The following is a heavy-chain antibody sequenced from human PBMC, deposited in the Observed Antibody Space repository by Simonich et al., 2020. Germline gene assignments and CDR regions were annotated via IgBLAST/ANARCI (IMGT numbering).Heavy chain of an antibody. J-gene: IGHJ4*02. D-gene: IGHD5-12*01. CDR2: INPNSGGT. CDR1: GYTFTGYY. V-gene: IGHV1-2*02. CDR3: ASSKLATIDY. Sequence: QVQLVQSGAEVKKPGASVKVSCKASGYTFTGYYMHWVRQAPGQGLEWMGWINPNSGGTNYAQKVQGRGTMTRDTSISTAYMELSRLRSDDTAVYYCASSKLATIDYWGQGTLVTVSS.